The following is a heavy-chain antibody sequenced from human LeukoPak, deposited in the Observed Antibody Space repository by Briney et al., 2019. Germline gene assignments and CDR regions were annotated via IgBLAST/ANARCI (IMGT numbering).Heavy chain of an antibody. Sequence: GGSLRLSCAASGFTFSSYWMSWVRQAPGKGLEWVANIKQDGGEKYYVDSVKGRFTISRDNAKNSLYLQMNSLRAEDTAVYYCARGSSGWYSGYYYYGMDVWGQGTTVTVSS. CDR3: ARGSSGWYSGYYYYGMDV. V-gene: IGHV3-7*01. J-gene: IGHJ6*02. D-gene: IGHD6-19*01. CDR1: GFTFSSYW. CDR2: IKQDGGEK.